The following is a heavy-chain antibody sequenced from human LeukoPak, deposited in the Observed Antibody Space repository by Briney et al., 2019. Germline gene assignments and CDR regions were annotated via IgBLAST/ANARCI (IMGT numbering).Heavy chain of an antibody. D-gene: IGHD1-14*01. Sequence: SVKVSCKTSGYPFTTYEINWVRQAAGQGLEGRGWVHPNSGNTAYAQKFQGRVTMTRDTSISTAYMELSSLRFDDTAVYFCARGPRNDPWGQGTLVTVPS. CDR1: GYPFTTYE. J-gene: IGHJ5*02. CDR2: VHPNSGNT. CDR3: ARGPRNDP. V-gene: IGHV1-8*01.